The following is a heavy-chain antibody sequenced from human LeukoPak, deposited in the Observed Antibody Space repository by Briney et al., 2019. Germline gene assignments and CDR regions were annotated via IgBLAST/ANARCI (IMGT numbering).Heavy chain of an antibody. CDR3: ARRNIAAAALDY. D-gene: IGHD6-13*01. J-gene: IGHJ4*02. CDR2: ISGSGGST. CDR1: GFTFRSYA. Sequence: GGSLRLSCAASGFTFRSYAVTWVRQAPGKGLEWVSAISGSGGSTYYADSVKGRFTISRDNSKNTLYLQMNSLRAEDTAVYYCARRNIAAAALDYWGQGTLVTVSS. V-gene: IGHV3-23*01.